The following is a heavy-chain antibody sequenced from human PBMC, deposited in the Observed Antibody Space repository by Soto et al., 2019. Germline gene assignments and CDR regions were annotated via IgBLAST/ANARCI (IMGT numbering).Heavy chain of an antibody. J-gene: IGHJ1*01. CDR3: TSVAR. V-gene: IGHV3-15*07. CDR1: DFAFNNTW. CDR2: IRTKTEGGTS. Sequence: GGSLRLSCAASDFAFNNTWMNWVRQAPGKGLEWVGRIRTKTEGGTSDYAAPVKGRFTISRDDSKNTLYLQMNSLKTEDTAVYYCTSVARWGQGTLVTVSS.